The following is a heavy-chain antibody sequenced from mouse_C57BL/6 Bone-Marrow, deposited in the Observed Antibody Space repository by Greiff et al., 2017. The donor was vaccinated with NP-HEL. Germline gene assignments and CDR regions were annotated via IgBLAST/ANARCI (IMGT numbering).Heavy chain of an antibody. V-gene: IGHV1-15*01. CDR3: TRRPPTERWITDAMDY. Sequence: QVQLQQSGAELVRPGASVTLSCKASGYTFTDYEMHWVKQTPVHGLEWIGAIDPETGCTAYNQKFKGKAILTADKSSSTAYMELRSLTSEDSAVYYCTRRPPTERWITDAMDYWGQGTSVTVSS. J-gene: IGHJ4*01. CDR2: IDPETGCT. D-gene: IGHD1-1*01. CDR1: GYTFTDYE.